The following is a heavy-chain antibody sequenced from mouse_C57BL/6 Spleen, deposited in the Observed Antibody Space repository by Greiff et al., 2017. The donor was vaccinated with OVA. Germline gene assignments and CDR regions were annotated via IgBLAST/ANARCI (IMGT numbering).Heavy chain of an antibody. V-gene: IGHV8-12*01. CDR1: GFSLSTSGMG. CDR3: ARRARGLPHYYAMDY. Sequence: QVTLKVCGPGILQSSQTLSLTCSFSGFSLSTSGMGVSWIRQPSGKGLEWLAHIYWDDDKRYNPSLKSRLTISKDTSRNQVFLKITSVDTADTATYYCARRARGLPHYYAMDYWGQGTSVTVSS. CDR2: IYWDDDK. J-gene: IGHJ4*01. D-gene: IGHD2-4*01.